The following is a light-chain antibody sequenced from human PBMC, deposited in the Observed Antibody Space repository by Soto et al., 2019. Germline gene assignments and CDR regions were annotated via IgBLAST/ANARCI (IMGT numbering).Light chain of an antibody. V-gene: IGLV1-47*02. CDR3: AAWDDSLSGPV. CDR2: TND. CDR1: SSNIGRNP. Sequence: QSVLTQPPSASGTPGQRVTISCSGSSSNIGRNPVYWFQQVPGTAPKLLFYTNDQRPSGVPDRFSGSKSGTSASLAISGLRSEDEADYYCAAWDDSLSGPVFGGGTKLTVL. J-gene: IGLJ3*02.